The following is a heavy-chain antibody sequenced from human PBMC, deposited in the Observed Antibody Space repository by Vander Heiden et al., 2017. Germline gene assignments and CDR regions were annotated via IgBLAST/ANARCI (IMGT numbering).Heavy chain of an antibody. J-gene: IGHJ3*02. Sequence: EVQLLESGGGLVQPGGSLRLSCAASGFTFSSYALSWVRQARGKGLEWVSAISGSGGRTYYADSVKGRFTISRDNSKNTLYLQMNSLRAEDTAVYYCAKGSEITMIVVVRDAFDIWGQGTMVTVSS. CDR1: GFTFSSYA. CDR2: ISGSGGRT. CDR3: AKGSEITMIVVVRDAFDI. V-gene: IGHV3-23*01. D-gene: IGHD3-22*01.